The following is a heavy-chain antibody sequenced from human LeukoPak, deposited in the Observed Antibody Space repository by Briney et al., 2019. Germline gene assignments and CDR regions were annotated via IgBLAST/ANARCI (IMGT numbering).Heavy chain of an antibody. Sequence: GGSLRLSCAASGFSFSTYEMIWVRQAPWKGLEWVSSISSRGGTIYYADSVKGRFTISRDNAKNSLYLQMNSLRAEDTAVYYCARVGVFSSSWLLYWGQGTLVTVSS. CDR3: ARVGVFSSSWLLY. J-gene: IGHJ4*02. CDR2: ISSRGGTI. V-gene: IGHV3-48*03. D-gene: IGHD6-13*01. CDR1: GFSFSTYE.